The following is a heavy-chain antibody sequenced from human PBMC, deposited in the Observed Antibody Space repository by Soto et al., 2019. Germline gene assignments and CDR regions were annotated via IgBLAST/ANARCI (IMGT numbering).Heavy chain of an antibody. Sequence: QPQLQESGSGLVKPSQTLSLTCAVSGGSISSGGYSWSWIRQPPGKGLEWIGYIYHSGSTYYNPSLKSRVPTSVDRSKNQFALKLSSVTAADTAVYYCARGIDYSIDYWGQGTLVTVSS. J-gene: IGHJ4*02. CDR1: GGSISSGGYS. CDR2: IYHSGST. CDR3: ARGIDYSIDY. D-gene: IGHD4-4*01. V-gene: IGHV4-30-2*01.